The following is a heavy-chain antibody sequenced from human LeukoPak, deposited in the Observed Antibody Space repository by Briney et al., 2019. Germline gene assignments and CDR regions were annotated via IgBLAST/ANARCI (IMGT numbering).Heavy chain of an antibody. CDR1: GFTFCDYA. CDR3: TAPHRPYYYDSSGYYSY. J-gene: IGHJ4*02. D-gene: IGHD3-22*01. Sequence: GGSLRLSCTASGFTFCDYAMSWVRQAPGKGLEWVGFIRSKAYGGTTEYAASVKGRFTISRDDSKSIAYLQMNSLKTEDTAVYYCTAPHRPYYYDSSGYYSYWGQGTLVTVSS. CDR2: IRSKAYGGTT. V-gene: IGHV3-49*04.